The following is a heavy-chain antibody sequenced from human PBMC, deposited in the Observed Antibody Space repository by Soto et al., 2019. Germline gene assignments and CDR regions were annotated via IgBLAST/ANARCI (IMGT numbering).Heavy chain of an antibody. CDR2: ISGSGGST. Sequence: SLRLSCAASGFTFSSYAMSWVRQAPGKGLEWVSAISGSGGSTYYADSVKGRFTISRDNSKNTLYLQMNSLRAEDTAVYYCAKDRESGSGWYRTAGYFDYWGQGTLVTVSS. V-gene: IGHV3-23*01. J-gene: IGHJ4*02. CDR1: GFTFSSYA. CDR3: AKDRESGSGWYRTAGYFDY. D-gene: IGHD6-19*01.